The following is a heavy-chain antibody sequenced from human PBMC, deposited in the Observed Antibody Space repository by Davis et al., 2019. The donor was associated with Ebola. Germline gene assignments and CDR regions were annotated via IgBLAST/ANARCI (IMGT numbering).Heavy chain of an antibody. Sequence: MPSETLSLTCTVSGGSISSYYWSWIRQPPGKGLEWIGYIYYSGSTNYNPPLKSRVTISVDTSKNQFSLKLSSVTAADTAVYYCARQGYCSSTSCYTPYYYYGMDVWGQGTTVTVSS. D-gene: IGHD2-2*02. J-gene: IGHJ6*02. CDR3: ARQGYCSSTSCYTPYYYYGMDV. V-gene: IGHV4-59*08. CDR1: GGSISSYY. CDR2: IYYSGST.